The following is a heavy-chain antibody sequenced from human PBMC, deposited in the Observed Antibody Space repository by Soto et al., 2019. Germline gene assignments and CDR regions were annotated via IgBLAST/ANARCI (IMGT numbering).Heavy chain of an antibody. J-gene: IGHJ4*02. CDR3: ARQGSGWLIDY. V-gene: IGHV4-39*01. CDR1: GGSISSSSYY. D-gene: IGHD6-19*01. Sequence: TSETLSLTCTVSGGSISSSSYYWGWIRQPPGKGLEWIGSIYYSGSTYYNPSLKSRVTISVDTSKNQFSLKLSSVTAADTAVYYCARQGSGWLIDYWGQGTLVTVSS. CDR2: IYYSGST.